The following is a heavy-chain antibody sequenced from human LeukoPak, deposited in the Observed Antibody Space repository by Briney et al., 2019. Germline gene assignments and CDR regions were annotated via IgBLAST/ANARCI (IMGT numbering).Heavy chain of an antibody. CDR2: IIPIFGTA. D-gene: IGHD2-2*02. J-gene: IGHJ6*03. CDR3: AIPQDIVVVPAAIRPGRGYYYYYMDV. V-gene: IGHV1-69*13. CDR1: GGTFSSYA. Sequence: SVKVSCKASGGTFSSYAISWVRQAPGQGLEWMGGIIPIFGTANYAQKFQGRVTITADESTSTAYMELSSLRSEDTAVYYCAIPQDIVVVPAAIRPGRGYYYYYMDVWGKGTTVTVPS.